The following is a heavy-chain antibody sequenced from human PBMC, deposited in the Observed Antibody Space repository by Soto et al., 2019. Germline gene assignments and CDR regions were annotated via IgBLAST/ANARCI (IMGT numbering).Heavy chain of an antibody. CDR3: AREGLTTEFYSGFHCLYRYTGMHV. Sequence: PQTLSLTCTVSAGSISSGDYYWSWIRQPPGKGLEWIGYIYYSGSTYYNPSLKSRVTISVDTSKNQFSLKLSSVTAADTAVYYCAREGLTTEFYSGFHCLYRYTGMHVWRQ. D-gene: IGHD1-26*01. J-gene: IGHJ6*01. V-gene: IGHV4-30-4*01. CDR1: AGSISSGDYY. CDR2: IYYSGST.